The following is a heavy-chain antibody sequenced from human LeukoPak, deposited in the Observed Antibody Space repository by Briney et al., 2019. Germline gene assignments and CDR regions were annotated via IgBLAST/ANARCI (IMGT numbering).Heavy chain of an antibody. CDR2: FDPEDGET. Sequence: ASVKVSCKVSGYTLTELSMHWVRQAPGKGLEWMGGFDPEDGETIYAQKFQGRVTMTEDTSTDTASMELSSLRSEDTAVYYCAGFKVLLWFGGGDYYFDYWGQGTLVTVSS. CDR3: AGFKVLLWFGGGDYYFDY. D-gene: IGHD3-10*01. V-gene: IGHV1-24*01. CDR1: GYTLTELS. J-gene: IGHJ4*02.